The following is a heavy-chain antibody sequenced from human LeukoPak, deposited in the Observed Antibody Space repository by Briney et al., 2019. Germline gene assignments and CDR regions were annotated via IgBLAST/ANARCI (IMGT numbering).Heavy chain of an antibody. Sequence: KVSCKGSGYSFTTYWIGWVRQMPEEGLEGMGIIYPCDSETRYNPSFQGQVTISVDKSTSTATLQSSSLKASETPMYYCVRVWAVAGQGSAYWGQGTLVTVYS. CDR1: GYSFTTYW. CDR3: VRVWAVAGQGSAY. CDR2: IYPCDSET. J-gene: IGHJ4*02. D-gene: IGHD6-19*01. V-gene: IGHV5-51*01.